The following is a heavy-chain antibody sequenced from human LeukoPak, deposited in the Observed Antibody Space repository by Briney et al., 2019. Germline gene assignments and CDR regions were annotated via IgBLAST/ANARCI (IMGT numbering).Heavy chain of an antibody. D-gene: IGHD4-17*01. Sequence: GGSLRLSCAASGFRFSNYGMHWVRQAPGKGLEWVAVIWYDGSNKYYANSVKGRFAISRDNSKNTVYLQMKSLRAEDTAVYYCAKDHAPYGDYSLPSDYWGQGTLVTVSS. J-gene: IGHJ4*02. V-gene: IGHV3-33*06. CDR1: GFRFSNYG. CDR2: IWYDGSNK. CDR3: AKDHAPYGDYSLPSDY.